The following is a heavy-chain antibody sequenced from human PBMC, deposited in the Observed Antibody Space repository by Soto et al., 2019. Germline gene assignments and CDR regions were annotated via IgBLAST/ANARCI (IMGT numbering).Heavy chain of an antibody. CDR1: GYTFTNQY. D-gene: IGHD3-22*01. V-gene: IGHV1-46*01. Sequence: ASVKVSRKASGYTFTNQYMHWVRQAPGQGLEWMGIINPLGGSTNYAEKFQGRVTMTRDTSTSTVYVELSSLRFEDTAVYYCASSTYYYDSSGRYWGQGTLVTVAS. CDR2: INPLGGST. J-gene: IGHJ4*02. CDR3: ASSTYYYDSSGRY.